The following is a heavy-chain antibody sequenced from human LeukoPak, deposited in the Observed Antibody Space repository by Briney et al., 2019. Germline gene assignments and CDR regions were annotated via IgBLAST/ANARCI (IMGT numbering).Heavy chain of an antibody. CDR2: INPNSGST. CDR1: GYTFTGYY. Sequence: ASVKVSCKASGYTFTGYYMHWVRQAPGQGLEWMGRINPNSGSTNYAQKFQGRVTMTRDTSISTAYMELSRLRSDDTAVYYCARDGYYCSGGSCYLRGGFDTWGQGTLVTVSS. V-gene: IGHV1-2*06. D-gene: IGHD2-15*01. CDR3: ARDGYYCSGGSCYLRGGFDT. J-gene: IGHJ5*02.